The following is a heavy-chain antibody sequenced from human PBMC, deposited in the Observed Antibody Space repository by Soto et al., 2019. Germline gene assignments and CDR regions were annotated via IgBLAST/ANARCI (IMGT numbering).Heavy chain of an antibody. CDR3: AREPYDNSGYYYDY. CDR1: GVTCISYA. D-gene: IGHD3-22*01. V-gene: IGHV3-23*01. Sequence: RAVRLSCVDLGVTCISYATSWGHQAPGKGLEWVSGISGSGGSTYYADSVEGRFTISRDNSKDTLYLQMKSLRAEDTAVYYCAREPYDNSGYYYDYWGQGTLVTVSS. CDR2: ISGSGGST. J-gene: IGHJ4*02.